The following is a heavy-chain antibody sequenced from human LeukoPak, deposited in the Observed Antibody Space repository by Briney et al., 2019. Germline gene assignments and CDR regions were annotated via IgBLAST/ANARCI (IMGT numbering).Heavy chain of an antibody. J-gene: IGHJ6*03. CDR2: ISSSGSTM. CDR1: GFTFSDYF. V-gene: IGHV3-11*01. Sequence: GGSLRLSCAASGFTFSDYFMSWIRQAPEKGPEWLSYISSSGSTMYYADSVKGRFTVSRDNAKNSLYLQMNSLRAEDTGVYYCARISTIFGVVYHYMDVWGKGTTVTASS. D-gene: IGHD3-3*01. CDR3: ARISTIFGVVYHYMDV.